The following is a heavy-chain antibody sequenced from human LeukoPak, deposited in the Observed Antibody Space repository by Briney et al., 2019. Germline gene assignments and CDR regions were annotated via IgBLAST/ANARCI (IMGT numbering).Heavy chain of an antibody. V-gene: IGHV3-74*01. J-gene: IGHJ4*02. Sequence: PGGSLRLSCAASGFTFSSHLMHWVRQAPGKGLVWVSRISSDGTYTNYADSVRGRFTISRDNAKNTLYLQMNSLRAEDTAVYYCARAISIFGVVELDYFDYWGQGTLVTVSS. D-gene: IGHD3-3*01. CDR1: GFTFSSHL. CDR3: ARAISIFGVVELDYFDY. CDR2: ISSDGTYT.